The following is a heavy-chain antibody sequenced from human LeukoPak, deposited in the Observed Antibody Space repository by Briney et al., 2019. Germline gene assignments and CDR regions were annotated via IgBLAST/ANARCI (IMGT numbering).Heavy chain of an antibody. D-gene: IGHD1-26*01. Sequence: GGSLRLSCAASGFTFSSYWMNWARQAPGKGLEWVSGISGSDSSTYYADSVKGRFTLSRDYPKNTLYLQMNSLRAEDTAVYFCAKYSGSYYYPPNWDSWGQGTLVTVSS. V-gene: IGHV3-23*01. J-gene: IGHJ4*02. CDR2: ISGSDSST. CDR1: GFTFSSYW. CDR3: AKYSGSYYYPPNWDS.